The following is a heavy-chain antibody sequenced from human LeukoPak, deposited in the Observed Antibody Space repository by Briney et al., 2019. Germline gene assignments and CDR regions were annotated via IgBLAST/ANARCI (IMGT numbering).Heavy chain of an antibody. CDR3: ARLSVPGDYDFWSGYLGGYYFDY. Sequence: SETLSLTCTVSGVSVSSGSYYWSWIRQPPGKGLEWIGYIYYSGSTNYNPSLKSRVTISVDTSKNQFSLKLSSVTAADTAVYYCARLSVPGDYDFWSGYLGGYYFDYWGQGTLVTVSS. D-gene: IGHD3-3*01. CDR2: IYYSGST. J-gene: IGHJ4*02. CDR1: GVSVSSGSYY. V-gene: IGHV4-61*01.